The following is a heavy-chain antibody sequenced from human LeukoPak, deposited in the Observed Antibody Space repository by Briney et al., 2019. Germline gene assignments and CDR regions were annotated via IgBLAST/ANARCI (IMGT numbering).Heavy chain of an antibody. CDR3: ARDRADGYNTFDY. V-gene: IGHV4-34*01. Sequence: SETLSLTCAVYGGSFSGYYWSWIRQPPGKGLEWIGEINHSGSTNYNPSLKSRVTISVDTSKNQFSLKLSSVTAADTAVYYCARDRADGYNTFDYWGQGTLVTVSS. J-gene: IGHJ4*02. CDR2: INHSGST. CDR1: GGSFSGYY. D-gene: IGHD5-24*01.